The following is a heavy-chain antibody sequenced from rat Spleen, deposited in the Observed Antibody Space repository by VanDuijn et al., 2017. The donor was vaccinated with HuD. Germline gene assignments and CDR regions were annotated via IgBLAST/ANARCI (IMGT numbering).Heavy chain of an antibody. CDR3: TSHGARVSRFAY. D-gene: IGHD1-4*01. J-gene: IGHJ3*01. V-gene: IGHV5-58*01. Sequence: EVQLVETGGGLVQPGKSLKLSCVGSGFTFTNYWMYWVRQAPGKGLEWVSSITPDGGTTSYPDSVKGRFTISRNNAENTVYLQMNSLRSEDTATYYCTSHGARVSRFAYWGQGTLVTVSS. CDR2: ITPDGGTT. CDR1: GFTFTNYW.